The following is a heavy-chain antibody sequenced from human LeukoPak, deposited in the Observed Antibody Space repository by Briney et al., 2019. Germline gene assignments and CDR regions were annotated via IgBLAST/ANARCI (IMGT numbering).Heavy chain of an antibody. J-gene: IGHJ4*02. Sequence: KPSETLSLTCAVSGYSISSGYYWGWIRQPPGKGLEWIGSIYHSGSTYYNPSLKSRVTMSVDTSKNQFSLKLSSVTAADTAVYYCAIRPIVVVNDVEYYFDYWGQGTLVTVSS. CDR3: AIRPIVVVNDVEYYFDY. CDR2: IYHSGST. D-gene: IGHD3-22*01. CDR1: GYSISSGYY. V-gene: IGHV4-38-2*01.